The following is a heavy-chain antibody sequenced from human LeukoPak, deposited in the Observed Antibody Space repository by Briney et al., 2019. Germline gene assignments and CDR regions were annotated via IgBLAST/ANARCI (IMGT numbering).Heavy chain of an antibody. CDR1: GGTFSSYA. J-gene: IGHJ3*02. Sequence: ASVKVSCEASGGTFSSYAISWVRQAPGQGLEWMGGIIPIFGTANYAQKFQGRVTITADESTSTAYMELSSLRSEDTAVYYCARDFIGDDFWSGYYTGLGAFDIWGQGTMVTVSS. D-gene: IGHD3-3*01. V-gene: IGHV1-69*13. CDR3: ARDFIGDDFWSGYYTGLGAFDI. CDR2: IIPIFGTA.